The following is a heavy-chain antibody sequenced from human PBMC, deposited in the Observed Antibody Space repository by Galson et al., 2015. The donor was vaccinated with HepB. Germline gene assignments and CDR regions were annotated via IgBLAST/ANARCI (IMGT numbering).Heavy chain of an antibody. CDR2: INPRGGST. J-gene: IGHJ4*02. D-gene: IGHD3-22*01. CDR3: ARQKDSYYDSSGSQLLFGY. Sequence: SVKVSCKASGYTFTSYYMHWVRQAPGQGLEWMGIINPRGGSTSYAQKFQGRVTMTRDTSTSTVYMELSSLRSEDTAVYYCARQKDSYYDSSGSQLLFGYWGQGTLVTVSS. CDR1: GYTFTSYY. V-gene: IGHV1-46*01.